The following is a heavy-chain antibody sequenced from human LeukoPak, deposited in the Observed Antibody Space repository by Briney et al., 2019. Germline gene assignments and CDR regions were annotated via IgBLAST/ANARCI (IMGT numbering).Heavy chain of an antibody. Sequence: PGGSLRLSCAASGFILSDYYMTWIRQAPGKGLEWVSHISSSDNTVYYADSVKGRFTISRDNAKNSLYLQMSSLRAGDTAVYYCARGAVAGYFYYYMDVWGKGTTVTVSS. J-gene: IGHJ6*03. D-gene: IGHD6-19*01. CDR3: ARGAVAGYFYYYMDV. V-gene: IGHV3-11*04. CDR1: GFILSDYY. CDR2: ISSSDNTV.